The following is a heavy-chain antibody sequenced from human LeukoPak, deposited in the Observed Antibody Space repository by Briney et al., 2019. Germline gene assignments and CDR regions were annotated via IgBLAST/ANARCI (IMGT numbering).Heavy chain of an antibody. CDR3: ARGYDYVFPYYYYMDV. Sequence: ASETLSLTCAVYGGSFSGYYWSWIRKPPGKGLEWIGEINHSGSTNYNPSLKSRVTISVDTSKNQFSLKLSSVTAADTAVYYCARGYDYVFPYYYYMDVWGKGTTVTVSS. V-gene: IGHV4-34*01. CDR2: INHSGST. D-gene: IGHD3-16*01. J-gene: IGHJ6*03. CDR1: GGSFSGYY.